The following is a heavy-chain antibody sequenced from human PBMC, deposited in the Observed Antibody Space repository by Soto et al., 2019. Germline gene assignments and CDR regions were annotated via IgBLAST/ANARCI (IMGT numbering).Heavy chain of an antibody. CDR3: ARGRGYYYGRSGYYFDQ. J-gene: IGHJ4*02. CDR1: GDSITRGDYY. Sequence: QVQLRESGPGLVKPSQTLSLTCTVSGDSITRGDYYSSWIRQPPGKGLEWSGYKHLNGSSYYNPSLKGRVTIPVDTSRNQFSLKLSSVTVADTAVYYWARGRGYYYGRSGYYFDQWGQGALVTVSS. CDR2: KHLNGSS. V-gene: IGHV4-30-4*01. D-gene: IGHD3-22*01.